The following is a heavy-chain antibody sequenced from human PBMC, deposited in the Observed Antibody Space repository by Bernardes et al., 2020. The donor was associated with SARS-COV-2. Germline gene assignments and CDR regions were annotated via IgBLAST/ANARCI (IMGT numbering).Heavy chain of an antibody. CDR3: ARRLQYYFDY. J-gene: IGHJ4*01. CDR1: GGSISSSSYY. CDR2: IYYSGIT. Sequence: SATLSVTCTVSGGSISSSSYYWGWIRQPPGKGLDWIGNIYYSGITYYNPSLKSRVTMSIDTSKNQFSLKLSSVTAADTAVYYCARRLQYYFDYWGHGTLVTVSS. V-gene: IGHV4-39*01.